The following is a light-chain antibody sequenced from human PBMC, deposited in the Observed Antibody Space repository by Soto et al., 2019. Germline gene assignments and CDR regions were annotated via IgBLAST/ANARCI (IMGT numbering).Light chain of an antibody. CDR3: CSFAGSSTFVV. Sequence: QSVLTQPASVSGSPGQSITISCTGTSSDVGSYNLVSWYQHHPGKAPKLMIYEDSKPPSGVSNRFSGSKSDYTASLTISGLHAEDDAVYYCCSFAGSSTFVVFGGGTKLTVL. CDR2: EDS. V-gene: IGLV2-23*02. CDR1: SSDVGSYNL. J-gene: IGLJ3*02.